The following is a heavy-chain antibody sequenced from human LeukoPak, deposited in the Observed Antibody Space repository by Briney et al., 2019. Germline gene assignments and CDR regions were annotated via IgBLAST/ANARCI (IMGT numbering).Heavy chain of an antibody. CDR1: GGSISSYY. CDR3: ARRYCSGGSCYSYLDY. D-gene: IGHD2-15*01. V-gene: IGHV4-59*01. J-gene: IGHJ4*02. Sequence: PSETLSLTCTVSGGSISSYYWSWIRQPPGKGLEWIGYIYYSGSTNYNPSLKSRVTISVDTSKNQFSLKLSSVTAADTAVYYCARRYCSGGSCYSYLDYWGQGTLVTVSS. CDR2: IYYSGST.